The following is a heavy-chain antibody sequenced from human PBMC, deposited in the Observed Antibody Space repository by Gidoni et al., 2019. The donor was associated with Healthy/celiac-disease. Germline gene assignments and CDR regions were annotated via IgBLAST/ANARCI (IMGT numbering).Heavy chain of an antibody. V-gene: IGHV4-39*01. Sequence: QLQLQESGPGLVKPSETLSLTCTVSGGSISGSSYYWGWIRQPPGTGLEWIGSIYYSGSTYYNPSLKSRVTISVDTSKNQFSLKLSSVTAADTAVYYCASRRMRAFDIWGQGTMVTVSS. J-gene: IGHJ3*02. CDR1: GGSISGSSYY. CDR3: ASRRMRAFDI. CDR2: IYYSGST.